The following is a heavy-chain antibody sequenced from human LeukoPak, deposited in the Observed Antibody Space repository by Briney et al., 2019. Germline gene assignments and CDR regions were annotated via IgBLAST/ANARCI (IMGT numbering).Heavy chain of an antibody. CDR2: IYYSGST. V-gene: IGHV4-39*01. CDR3: ARRYFDWLSNPTHNWFDP. Sequence: SETLSLTCTVSGGSISSSSYYWGWIRQPPGKGLEWIGRIYYSGSTYYNPSLKSRVTISVDTSKNQFSLKLSSVTAADTAVYYCARRYFDWLSNPTHNWFDPWGQGTLVTVSS. J-gene: IGHJ5*02. CDR1: GGSISSSSYY. D-gene: IGHD3-9*01.